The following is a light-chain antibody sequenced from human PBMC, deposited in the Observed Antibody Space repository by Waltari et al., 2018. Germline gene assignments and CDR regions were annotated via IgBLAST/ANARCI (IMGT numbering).Light chain of an antibody. V-gene: IGLV4-69*01. CDR2: VNGDGSH. Sequence: LVLTQSPSASASLGASVKPTFSLPGDFSRYAIAWHQRQPLQGPRYLMTVNGDGSHRKGDGISERFSGSSSGLDRYLIISRLQSDDEGDYFCQTWGTGIQLFGSGTTLTVL. CDR1: GDFSRYA. CDR3: QTWGTGIQL. J-gene: IGLJ3*02.